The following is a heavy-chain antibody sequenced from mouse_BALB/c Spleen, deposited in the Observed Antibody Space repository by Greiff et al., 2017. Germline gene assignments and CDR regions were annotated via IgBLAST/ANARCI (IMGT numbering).Heavy chain of an antibody. Sequence: QVQLKESGAELAKPGASVKMSCKASGYTFTSYWMHWVKQRPGQGLEWIGYINPSTGYTEYNQKFKDKATLTADKSSSTAYMQLSSLTSEDSAVYYCASQGLYDYEAWFAYWGQGTLVTVSA. CDR2: INPSTGYT. J-gene: IGHJ3*01. D-gene: IGHD2-4*01. CDR3: ASQGLYDYEAWFAY. CDR1: GYTFTSYW. V-gene: IGHV1-7*01.